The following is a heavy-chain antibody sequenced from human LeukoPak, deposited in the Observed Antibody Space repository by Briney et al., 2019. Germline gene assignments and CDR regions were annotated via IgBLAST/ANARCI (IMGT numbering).Heavy chain of an antibody. CDR2: IYPGDSDT. CDR3: ARFLAARRGYYGMDV. CDR1: GYSFTSYW. D-gene: IGHD6-13*01. V-gene: IGHV5-51*01. J-gene: IGHJ6*02. Sequence: GESLKISCKGSGYSFTSYWIGWVRRMPGKGLEWMGIIYPGDSDTRYSPSFQGQVTISADKSISTAYLQWSSLKASDTAMYYCARFLAARRGYYGMDVWGQGTTVTVSS.